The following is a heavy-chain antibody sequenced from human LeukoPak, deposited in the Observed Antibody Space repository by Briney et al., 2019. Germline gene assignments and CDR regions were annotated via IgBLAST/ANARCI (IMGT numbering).Heavy chain of an antibody. V-gene: IGHV3-21*01. CDR1: GFTFSSYS. Sequence: GGSLRLSCAASGFTFSSYSMNWVRQAPGKGLEWVSSISSSSSYIYYADSVKGRFTISRDNAKNSLYLQMNSLRAEDTAIYYCARDLRIVSGSYLDYWGQGTLVTVSS. J-gene: IGHJ4*02. D-gene: IGHD1-26*01. CDR3: ARDLRIVSGSYLDY. CDR2: ISSSSSYI.